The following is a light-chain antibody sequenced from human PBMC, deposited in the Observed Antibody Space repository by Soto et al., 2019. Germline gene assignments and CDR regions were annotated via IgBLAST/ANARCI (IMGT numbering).Light chain of an antibody. Sequence: QSVLTQPPSASTTPGQKVTISCSGSNANIGNNKVNWYQQLPGTAPKLLIYSSNQRPSGVPDRFSGSKAGTSASLAISGLQAEDEANYYCATWDDSLHGYVFGAGTKLTVL. CDR3: ATWDDSLHGYV. CDR1: NANIGNNK. CDR2: SSN. J-gene: IGLJ1*01. V-gene: IGLV1-44*01.